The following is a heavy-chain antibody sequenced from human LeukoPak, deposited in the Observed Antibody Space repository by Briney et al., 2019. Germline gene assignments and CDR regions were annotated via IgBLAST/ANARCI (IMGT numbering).Heavy chain of an antibody. J-gene: IGHJ4*02. Sequence: PSETLSLTCTVSGGSISSYYWSWIRQPPGKGLEWIGYIYYSGSTNYNPSLKSRVTISVDTSKNQFSLKLSSVTAADTAVYYCARVAIVGFVDYWGQGTLVTVSS. V-gene: IGHV4-59*01. CDR2: IYYSGST. CDR3: ARVAIVGFVDY. CDR1: GGSISSYY. D-gene: IGHD5-12*01.